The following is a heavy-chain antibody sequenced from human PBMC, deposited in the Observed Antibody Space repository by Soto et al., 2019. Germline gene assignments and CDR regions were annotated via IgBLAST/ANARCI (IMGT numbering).Heavy chain of an antibody. D-gene: IGHD5-12*01. Sequence: ASVKVSCKASGYTFISYYMHWVRQAPGEGLEWMGIIHPSAGSTSYAQKFQGRVTMTRDTSTSTVYMELSSLRSEHTAVYYCARAVATQILECVYWGQGTLVTVCS. CDR3: ARAVATQILECVY. V-gene: IGHV1-46*03. J-gene: IGHJ4*02. CDR1: GYTFISYY. CDR2: IHPSAGST.